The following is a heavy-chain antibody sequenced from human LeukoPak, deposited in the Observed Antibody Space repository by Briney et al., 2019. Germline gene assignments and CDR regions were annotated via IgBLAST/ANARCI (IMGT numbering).Heavy chain of an antibody. CDR1: GFTFSNYA. CDR3: AKDHSTDWYDWSY. D-gene: IGHD6-19*01. Sequence: GGSLRLSCAASGFTFSNYAMSWVRQAPGKGLEWVSVISGSGGSTYYADFVKGRFTISRDNSKNTLYLQMSTVRAEDTAVYYCAKDHSTDWYDWSYWGQGTLVTVSS. V-gene: IGHV3-23*01. J-gene: IGHJ4*02. CDR2: ISGSGGST.